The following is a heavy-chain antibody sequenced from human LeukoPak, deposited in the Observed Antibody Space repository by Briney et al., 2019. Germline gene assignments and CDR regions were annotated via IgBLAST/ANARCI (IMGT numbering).Heavy chain of an antibody. Sequence: SETLSLTCTVSGYSISSGYFWGWIRQPPGKGLECIGTIYHSGSTYYNPSLKSRVTISVDTSKNQFSLKLSSVTAADTAVYYCARLYKWQRYYYDSSGENFDYWGQGTLVTVSS. J-gene: IGHJ4*02. CDR1: GYSISSGYF. D-gene: IGHD3-22*01. V-gene: IGHV4-38-2*02. CDR2: IYHSGST. CDR3: ARLYKWQRYYYDSSGENFDY.